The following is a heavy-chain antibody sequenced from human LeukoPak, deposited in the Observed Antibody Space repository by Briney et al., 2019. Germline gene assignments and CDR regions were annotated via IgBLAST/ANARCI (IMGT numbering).Heavy chain of an antibody. Sequence: PSETLSLTCPVSGGSIRSSSYYWGWIRQPPGKGLEWIGFIFYSGITNYNPSLKSRVTISVDTSKNQFSLKLSSVTAADTAVYYCARDFHDSSGYLYYFDYWGQGTLVTVSS. D-gene: IGHD3-22*01. J-gene: IGHJ4*02. CDR1: GGSIRSSSYY. CDR2: IFYSGIT. CDR3: ARDFHDSSGYLYYFDY. V-gene: IGHV4-61*01.